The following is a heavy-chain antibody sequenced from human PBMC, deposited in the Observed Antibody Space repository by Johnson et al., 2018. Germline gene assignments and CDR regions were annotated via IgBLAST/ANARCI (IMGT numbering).Heavy chain of an antibody. J-gene: IGHJ3*02. V-gene: IGHV3-30*18. Sequence: QVQLVQSGGGVVQXGRSXRLXCAASGFTFSSYAMHWVRQAPGKGLEWVAVISYDGSNKYFADSVKGRFTISRDNSKTTLYLQMNSLRAEETAVYYCAKGSGGGRDAFDIWGQGTMVTVYS. CDR3: AKGSGGGRDAFDI. CDR1: GFTFSSYA. D-gene: IGHD3-16*01. CDR2: ISYDGSNK.